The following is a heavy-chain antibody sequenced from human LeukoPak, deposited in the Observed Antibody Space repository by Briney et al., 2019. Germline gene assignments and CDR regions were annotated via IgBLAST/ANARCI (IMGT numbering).Heavy chain of an antibody. CDR2: ISDSGGST. CDR1: GFTFSRYA. D-gene: IGHD3-10*01. J-gene: IGHJ4*02. V-gene: IGHV3-23*01. CDR3: ARGDLLIGY. Sequence: GGSLRLSCAASGFTFSRYAMSWVRQAPGKGLEWVSISDSGGSTYYADSVKGRFTISRDNSKNTLYLQMNSLRAEDTAVYYCARGDLLIGYWGQGTLVTVSS.